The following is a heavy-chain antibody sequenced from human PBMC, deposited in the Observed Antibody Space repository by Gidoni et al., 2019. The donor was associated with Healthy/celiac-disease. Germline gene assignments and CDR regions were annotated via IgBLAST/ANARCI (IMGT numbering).Heavy chain of an antibody. CDR1: GFTFSCYS. CDR2: ISNISIYI. D-gene: IGHD5-18*01. CDR3: ARDSAAMVIYFDY. Sequence: DVQLVESGGGLVKPGVSLRISCAASGFTFSCYSMNWVQQAPGMVLEWVASISNISIYIYYADSMKGRFTISIDNAKNLLYLQMNNLIAEDTAVYYCARDSAAMVIYFDYWGQGTLVTVSS. J-gene: IGHJ4*02. V-gene: IGHV3-21*01.